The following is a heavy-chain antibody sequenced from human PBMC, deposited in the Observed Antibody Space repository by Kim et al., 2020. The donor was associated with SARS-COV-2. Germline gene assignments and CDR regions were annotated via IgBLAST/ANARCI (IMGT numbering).Heavy chain of an antibody. V-gene: IGHV3-23*01. J-gene: IGHJ4*02. CDR3: ASPKVTPN. CDR2: GNT. Sequence: GNTYYADSAKGRFTISRENSKNTLYLQMNSLRAEDTAVYYCASPKVTPNWGQGTLVTVSS.